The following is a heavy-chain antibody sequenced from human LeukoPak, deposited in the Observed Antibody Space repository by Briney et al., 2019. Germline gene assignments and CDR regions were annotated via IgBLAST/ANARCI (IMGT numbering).Heavy chain of an antibody. CDR1: GFTFRSYG. CDR2: ISYDGSNK. CDR3: AELGITMIGGV. J-gene: IGHJ6*04. Sequence: PGGSLRLSCAASGFTFRSYGMHWVRQAPGKGLEWVAVISYDGSNKYYVDSVKGRFTISRDNSKNTLFLQMNSLRAEDTAVYYCAELGITMIGGVWGKGTTVTISS. D-gene: IGHD3-10*02. V-gene: IGHV3-30*18.